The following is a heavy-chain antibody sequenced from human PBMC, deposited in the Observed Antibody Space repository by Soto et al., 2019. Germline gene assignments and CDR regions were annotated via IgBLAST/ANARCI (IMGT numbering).Heavy chain of an antibody. CDR2: ISAYNGNT. V-gene: IGHV1-18*01. Sequence: ASVKVSCKASGYTFTSYGISWVRQAPGQGLEWMGWISAYNGNTNYAQKLQGRVTMTTDTSTSTAYMELRSLRSDDTAVYYCARENKGYQLLSRLNDAFDIWGQGTMVTVSS. CDR1: GYTFTSYG. D-gene: IGHD2-2*01. CDR3: ARENKGYQLLSRLNDAFDI. J-gene: IGHJ3*02.